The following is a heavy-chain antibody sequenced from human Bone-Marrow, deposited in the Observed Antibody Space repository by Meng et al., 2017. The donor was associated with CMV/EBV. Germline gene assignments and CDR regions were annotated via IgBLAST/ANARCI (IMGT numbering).Heavy chain of an antibody. V-gene: IGHV1-2*02. Sequence: ASVKVSCKASGGTFSSYAISWVRQAPGQGLEWMGWINPNSGGTIYAQKFQGRVTMTRDTSISTASMELSRLRSDDTAVYYCARSHSSGTYSLVDYWGQGTLVTVSS. CDR1: GGTFSSYA. CDR2: INPNSGGT. J-gene: IGHJ4*02. CDR3: ARSHSSGTYSLVDY. D-gene: IGHD1-26*01.